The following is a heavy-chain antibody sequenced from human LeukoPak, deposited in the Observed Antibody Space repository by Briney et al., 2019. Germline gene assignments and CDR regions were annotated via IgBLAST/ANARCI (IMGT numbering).Heavy chain of an antibody. V-gene: IGHV4-59*01. CDR3: AREGRYCSSVSCYKNGFDI. J-gene: IGHJ3*02. D-gene: IGHD2-2*02. Sequence: PSETLSLTCIVSNGSISSNYWSWIRQPPGKGLEWIGYIYYSGSTNYNPSLKSRVTISVETSKSQFSLKLSSVTAADTAVYYCAREGRYCSSVSCYKNGFDIWGQGTMVTVSS. CDR1: NGSISSNY. CDR2: IYYSGST.